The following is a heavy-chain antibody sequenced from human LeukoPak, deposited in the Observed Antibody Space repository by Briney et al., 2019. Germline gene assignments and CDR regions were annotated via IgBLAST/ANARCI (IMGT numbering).Heavy chain of an antibody. CDR3: ARGGSGSYFSWLDP. D-gene: IGHD3-10*01. CDR2: INPNSGGT. Sequence: ASVKVSCKASGYTFTDYYIHWVRQAPGQGFECIGWINPNSGGTNYAQRFQGRVTMIRDTSITTAYMELSRVTFDDTAAYYCARGGSGSYFSWLDPWGQGTLVTVSS. CDR1: GYTFTDYY. V-gene: IGHV1-2*02. J-gene: IGHJ5*02.